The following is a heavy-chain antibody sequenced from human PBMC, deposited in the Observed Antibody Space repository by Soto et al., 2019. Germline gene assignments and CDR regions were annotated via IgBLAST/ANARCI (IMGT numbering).Heavy chain of an antibody. CDR2: ISSSSSYI. J-gene: IGHJ4*02. Sequence: GGSLRLSCAASGFTFSSYSMNWVRQAPGKGLEWVSSISSSSSYIYYAASDKDRFNISRDNAKNSLFLKMNSLRAEETAVYYCARDPSSLSDFDFWGQGTLVTVSS. CDR1: GFTFSSYS. V-gene: IGHV3-21*01. CDR3: ARDPSSLSDFDF. D-gene: IGHD6-6*01.